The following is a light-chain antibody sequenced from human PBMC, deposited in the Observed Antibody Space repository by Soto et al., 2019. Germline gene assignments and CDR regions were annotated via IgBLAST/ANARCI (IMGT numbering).Light chain of an antibody. CDR1: SSDVGGYNY. J-gene: IGLJ2*01. V-gene: IGLV2-14*01. Sequence: QSALTQPASVSGSPGQSITISCTGTSSDVGGYNYVSWYQQHPGKAPKLMIYDVSNRPSGVSNRFSGSKSGNTASLTISGLQAEDEADYYGSSYTSSSTLYVVFGGGTKVTVL. CDR2: DVS. CDR3: SSYTSSSTLYVV.